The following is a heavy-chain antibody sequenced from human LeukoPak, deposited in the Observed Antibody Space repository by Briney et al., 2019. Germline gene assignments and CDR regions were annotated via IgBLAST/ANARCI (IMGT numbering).Heavy chain of an antibody. D-gene: IGHD5-18*01. Sequence: PGRSLRLSCAASGFTFDDYAMHWVRQAPGKGLEWVSGISWNSGSIGYADSVKGRFTISRDDAKNSLYLQMNSLRAEDTALYYCAREDTAMEWGQGTLVTVSS. CDR2: ISWNSGSI. CDR1: GFTFDDYA. J-gene: IGHJ4*02. CDR3: AREDTAME. V-gene: IGHV3-9*01.